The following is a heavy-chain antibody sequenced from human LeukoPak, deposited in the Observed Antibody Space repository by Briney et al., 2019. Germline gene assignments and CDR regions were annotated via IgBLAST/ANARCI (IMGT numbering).Heavy chain of an antibody. Sequence: GGSLRLPCAASGFTFDDYGMSWVRQAPGKGLEWVSGINWNGGSTGYADSVKGRFTISRDNAKNSLYLQMNSLRAEDTALYYCARQSSSYKIYYFDYWGQGTLVTVSS. CDR2: INWNGGST. J-gene: IGHJ4*02. CDR1: GFTFDDYG. V-gene: IGHV3-20*04. CDR3: ARQSSSYKIYYFDY. D-gene: IGHD6-13*01.